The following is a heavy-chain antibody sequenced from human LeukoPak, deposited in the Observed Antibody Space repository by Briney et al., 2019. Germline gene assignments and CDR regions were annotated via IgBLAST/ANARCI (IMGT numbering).Heavy chain of an antibody. CDR1: GFTFSSNG. Sequence: GGSLRLSCVASGFTFSSNGMHWVRQAPPKGLEWVANVKQDGSEKHYEGSVKGRFTISRDNSKNTLYLQMNSLRAEDTAVYYCAKGAGATVTTFPYYYYMDVWGKGTTVTISS. J-gene: IGHJ6*03. V-gene: IGHV3-30*02. CDR2: VKQDGSEK. D-gene: IGHD4-17*01. CDR3: AKGAGATVTTFPYYYYMDV.